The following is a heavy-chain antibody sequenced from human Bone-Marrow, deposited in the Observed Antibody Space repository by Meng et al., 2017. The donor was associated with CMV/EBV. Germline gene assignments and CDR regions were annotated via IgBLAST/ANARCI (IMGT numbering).Heavy chain of an antibody. CDR1: GFTFSSYA. CDR3: ATYPGYTANY. Sequence: LSCAASGFTFSSYAMHWVRQAPGKGLEWVAVISYDGSNKYYADSVKGRFTISRDNSKNTLYLQMNSLRAEDTAVYYCATYPGYTANYWGQGTLVTVSS. CDR2: ISYDGSNK. J-gene: IGHJ4*02. D-gene: IGHD5-12*01. V-gene: IGHV3-30-3*01.